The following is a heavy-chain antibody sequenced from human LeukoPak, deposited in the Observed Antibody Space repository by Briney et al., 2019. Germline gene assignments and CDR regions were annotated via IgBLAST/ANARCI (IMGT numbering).Heavy chain of an antibody. V-gene: IGHV4-61*02. J-gene: IGHJ5*02. Sequence: PSQTLSLTCTVSGGSISSGSYYWSWIRQPAGKGLEWIGRIYTSGSTNYNPSLKSRVTISVDTSKNQFSLKLSSVTAADPAVYYCARDPYSGYDREGWIDPWGQGIPATVSS. CDR3: ARDPYSGYDREGWIDP. CDR1: GGSISSGSYY. CDR2: IYTSGST. D-gene: IGHD5-12*01.